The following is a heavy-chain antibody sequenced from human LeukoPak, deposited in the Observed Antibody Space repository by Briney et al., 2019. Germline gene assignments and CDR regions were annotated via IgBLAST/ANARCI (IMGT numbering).Heavy chain of an antibody. V-gene: IGHV3-21*01. Sequence: PGGSLRLSCAASGFTFISYSMNWVRQAPGKGLEWVSSISSSSNSIYYADSVKGRFTISRDNAKNSLYLQMNSLRVEDTAVYYCARDQGYCSSSSCYQFDYWGQGTLVTVSS. CDR3: ARDQGYCSSSSCYQFDY. CDR1: GFTFISYS. J-gene: IGHJ4*02. D-gene: IGHD2-2*01. CDR2: ISSSSNSI.